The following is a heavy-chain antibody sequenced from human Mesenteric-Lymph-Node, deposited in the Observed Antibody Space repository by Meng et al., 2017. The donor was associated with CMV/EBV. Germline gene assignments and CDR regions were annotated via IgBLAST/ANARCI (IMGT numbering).Heavy chain of an antibody. Sequence: GGSLRLSCAASGFTFSTYWMSWIRQAPGTGLEWVVNIKEDGSEKYYVDSVKGRFTITRDNAKNSLYLQMNRLSVEDAAVNYCARSDPSTGPDDYFDYWGQGTLVTVSS. V-gene: IGHV3-7*01. CDR1: GFTFSTYW. CDR3: ARSDPSTGPDDYFDY. D-gene: IGHD1-14*01. J-gene: IGHJ4*02. CDR2: IKEDGSEK.